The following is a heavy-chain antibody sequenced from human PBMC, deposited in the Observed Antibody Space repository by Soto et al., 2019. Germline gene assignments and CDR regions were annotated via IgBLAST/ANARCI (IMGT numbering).Heavy chain of an antibody. CDR2: MNPNSGNT. Sequence: ASVKVSCKASGYTFTSYDINWVRQATGQGLEWMGWMNPNSGNTGYAQKFQGRVTMTRNTSISTAYMELSSLRSEDTAVYYCARGREQELRYFDWKNYYYGMDVWGQGTTVTFSS. CDR1: GYTFTSYD. CDR3: ARGREQELRYFDWKNYYYGMDV. J-gene: IGHJ6*02. D-gene: IGHD3-9*01. V-gene: IGHV1-8*01.